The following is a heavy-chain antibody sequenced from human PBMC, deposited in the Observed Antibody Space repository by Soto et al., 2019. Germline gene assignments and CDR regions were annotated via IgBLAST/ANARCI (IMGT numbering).Heavy chain of an antibody. CDR2: ISVYSGKT. J-gene: IGHJ5*02. CDR3: ARDRNGFGNWFDP. Sequence: ASVKVSCKASGYTFTSYGISWLRQAPGQGLEWMGWISVYSGKTNYAQKLQGRVTMTTDTSTSTIYMELRSLRSDDTAVYYCARDRNGFGNWFDPWGQGTLVTVSS. CDR1: GYTFTSYG. V-gene: IGHV1-18*01. D-gene: IGHD3-3*01.